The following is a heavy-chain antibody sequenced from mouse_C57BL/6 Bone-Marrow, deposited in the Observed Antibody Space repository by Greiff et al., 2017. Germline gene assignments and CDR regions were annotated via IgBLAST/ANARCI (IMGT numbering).Heavy chain of an antibody. D-gene: IGHD1-1*01. J-gene: IGHJ1*03. CDR1: GFSLTSYG. V-gene: IGHV2-4*01. CDR2: IWSGGST. CDR3: ASTVVATDWYFDV. Sequence: QVQLKESGPGLVQPSQSLSITCTVSGFSLTSYGVHWVRQPPGKGLEWLGVIWSGGSTDYNAAFISRLSLSKDNSKSQVFFKMNSLQADDTAIYYCASTVVATDWYFDVWGTGTTVTVSS.